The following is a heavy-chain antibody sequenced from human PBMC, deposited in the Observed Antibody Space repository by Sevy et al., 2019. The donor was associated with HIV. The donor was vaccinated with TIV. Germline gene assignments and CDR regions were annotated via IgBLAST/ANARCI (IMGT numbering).Heavy chain of an antibody. J-gene: IGHJ4*02. V-gene: IGHV3-15*01. CDR1: GFTFSNAW. Sequence: GGSLRLSCAASGFTFSNAWMSWVRQAPGKGLEWVGRIKSKTEGATRDFAATVKGRLRISRDDSRNTVYLQMNSLKTEDTAVYYCAGGVGASDFDYWGQGTLVTVSS. CDR3: AGGVGASDFDY. D-gene: IGHD3-3*01. CDR2: IKSKTEGATR.